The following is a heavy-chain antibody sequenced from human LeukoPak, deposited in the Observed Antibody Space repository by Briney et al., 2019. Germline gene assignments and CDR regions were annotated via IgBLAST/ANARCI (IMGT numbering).Heavy chain of an antibody. D-gene: IGHD3-10*01. Sequence: GGSLRLSCAASGFTFSSYNMNWFRQAPGKGLEWVSSITSSRTYIYYADSVKGRFTISRDNAKNSVYLQMNSLRAEDTAVYYCARGSKPIGYWGQGILVTVSS. CDR1: GFTFSSYN. J-gene: IGHJ4*02. CDR2: ITSSRTYI. V-gene: IGHV3-21*01. CDR3: ARGSKPIGY.